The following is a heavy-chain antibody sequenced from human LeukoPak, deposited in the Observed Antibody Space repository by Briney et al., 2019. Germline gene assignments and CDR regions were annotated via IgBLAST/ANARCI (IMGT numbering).Heavy chain of an antibody. Sequence: PSETLSLACSISGDSLSSSSYYWNWIRQPPGKGLEWIGYIYYSGSTNYNPSLKSRVTISVDTSKNQFSLKLSSVTAADTAVYYCARAAYSGSYHSDYWGQGTLVTVSS. CDR3: ARAAYSGSYHSDY. J-gene: IGHJ4*02. D-gene: IGHD1-26*01. V-gene: IGHV4-61*01. CDR1: GDSLSSSSYY. CDR2: IYYSGST.